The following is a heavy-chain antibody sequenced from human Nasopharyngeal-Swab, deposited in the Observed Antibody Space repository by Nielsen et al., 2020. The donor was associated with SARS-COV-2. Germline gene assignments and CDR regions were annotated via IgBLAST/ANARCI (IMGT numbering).Heavy chain of an antibody. CDR1: GVTFSSYA. V-gene: IGHV3-23*01. D-gene: IGHD1-26*01. J-gene: IGHJ4*02. Sequence: GVLKISCAASGVTFSSYAMSWVRQAPGKGLEWVSGISGSAGSTYYADSVKGRFTISRDNSKNTLFLQMNSLRAEDTAVYYCAKDRVGAQYYFDYWGQGTLVTVSS. CDR3: AKDRVGAQYYFDY. CDR2: ISGSAGST.